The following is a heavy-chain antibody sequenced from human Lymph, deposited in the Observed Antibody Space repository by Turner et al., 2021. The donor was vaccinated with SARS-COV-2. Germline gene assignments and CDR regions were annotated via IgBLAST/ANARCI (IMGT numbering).Heavy chain of an antibody. Sequence: QVQLVQSGAEVKKPGSSVRVSCKASGGTFSSYTLGWVRQAPGRGLEWMGGIIPIFGTANYAQKFQGRVTITADESTSTAYMELSSLRSEDTAVYYCARLGSLVVPYYYYGMDVWGQGTTVTVSS. V-gene: IGHV1-69*01. CDR3: ARLGSLVVPYYYYGMDV. CDR1: GGTFSSYT. CDR2: IIPIFGTA. D-gene: IGHD3-22*01. J-gene: IGHJ6*02.